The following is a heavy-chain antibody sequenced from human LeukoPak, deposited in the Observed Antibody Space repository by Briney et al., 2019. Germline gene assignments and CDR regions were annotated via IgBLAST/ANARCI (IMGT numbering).Heavy chain of an antibody. D-gene: IGHD3-10*01. J-gene: IGHJ3*02. CDR3: ARRTHNLLTMVRGTRGDAFDI. Sequence: PSETLSLTCTVSGGSISSSSYYWGWIRQPPGKGLEWIGSIYYSGSTYYNPSLKSRVTISVDTSKNQFSLKLSSVTAADTAVYYCARRTHNLLTMVRGTRGDAFDIWGQGTMVTVS. CDR2: IYYSGST. V-gene: IGHV4-39*01. CDR1: GGSISSSSYY.